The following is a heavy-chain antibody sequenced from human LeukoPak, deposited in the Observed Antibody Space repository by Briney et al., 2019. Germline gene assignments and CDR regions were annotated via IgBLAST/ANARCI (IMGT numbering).Heavy chain of an antibody. CDR1: GGSFSGYY. J-gene: IGHJ4*02. D-gene: IGHD3-3*01. V-gene: IGHV4-34*01. CDR3: ASLGYDFWSGYVLDY. CDR2: INHSGST. Sequence: SETLSLTCAVYGGSFSGYYWSWIRQPPGKGLEWIGEINHSGSTNYNPSLKSRVTISADTSKNQFSLKLSSVTAADTAVYYCASLGYDFWSGYVLDYWGQGTLVTVSS.